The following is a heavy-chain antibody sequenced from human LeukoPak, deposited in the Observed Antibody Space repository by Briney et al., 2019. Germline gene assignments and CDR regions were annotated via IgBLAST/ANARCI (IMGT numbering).Heavy chain of an antibody. Sequence: SETLSLTCTVSGGSISSGGYSWSWLRQHPGKGLEWIGYIYYSGSTYYNPSLKSRVTISVDTSKNQFSLKLSSVTAADTAVYYCASVHTNRDSSGYYDYYYYGMDVWGQGTTVTVSS. D-gene: IGHD3-22*01. CDR2: IYYSGST. CDR3: ASVHTNRDSSGYYDYYYYGMDV. J-gene: IGHJ6*02. V-gene: IGHV4-31*03. CDR1: GGSISSGGYS.